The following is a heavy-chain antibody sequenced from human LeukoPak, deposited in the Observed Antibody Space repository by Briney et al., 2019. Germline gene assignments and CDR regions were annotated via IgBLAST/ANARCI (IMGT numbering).Heavy chain of an antibody. V-gene: IGHV4-38-2*02. Sequence: SETLSLTCAVSDYSLSSAYYWGWIRQPPGKGLEWIGSIYHSGSTDYNPSLKSRVTISVDTSKNQFSLKLRSVTAADTAVYYCARDQAYCGGDCYFDFWGQGTLVTVSS. CDR2: IYHSGST. CDR1: DYSLSSAYY. CDR3: ARDQAYCGGDCYFDF. D-gene: IGHD2-21*02. J-gene: IGHJ4*02.